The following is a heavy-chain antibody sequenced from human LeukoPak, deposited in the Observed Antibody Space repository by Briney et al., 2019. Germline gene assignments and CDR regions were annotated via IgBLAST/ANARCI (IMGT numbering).Heavy chain of an antibody. Sequence: PGRSLRLSCAASGFTFSSYAMHWVRQAPGKGLEWVAVISYDGSNKYYADSVKGRFTISRDNSKNTLYLQMNSLRAEDTALYYCAKVNHRGAIITHFDYWGQGTLVTVSS. J-gene: IGHJ4*02. CDR2: ISYDGSNK. CDR1: GFTFSSYA. V-gene: IGHV3-30-3*01. CDR3: AKVNHRGAIITHFDY. D-gene: IGHD3-10*01.